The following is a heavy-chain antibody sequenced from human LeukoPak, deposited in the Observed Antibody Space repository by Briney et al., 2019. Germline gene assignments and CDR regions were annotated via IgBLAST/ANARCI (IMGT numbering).Heavy chain of an antibody. CDR1: GFTFSNYW. CDR3: ARDNGVVHGVYYMDV. Sequence: GGSLRLSCAASGFTFSNYWMTWVREAPGKGLEWVADIKQDGSEKLYVNSVRGRFTISRDNAKMSLFLQMNSLRAEDTAVYYCARDNGVVHGVYYMDVWGKGTTVTVS. J-gene: IGHJ6*03. D-gene: IGHD3-3*01. V-gene: IGHV3-7*01. CDR2: IKQDGSEK.